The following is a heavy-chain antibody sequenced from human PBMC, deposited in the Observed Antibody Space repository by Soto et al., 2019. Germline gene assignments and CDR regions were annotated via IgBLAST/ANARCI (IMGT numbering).Heavy chain of an antibody. J-gene: IGHJ4*02. D-gene: IGHD2-2*01. CDR1: VLTFGKAW. Sequence: PRRPLRLSCAASVLTFGKAWLSRDRQVPGKRLECVGRIKSGNEDGTTDYAAAVKGRFTISRDDVKNTLYLQMNSLKTEDTAVYYCTVNFVPVTDTTFDCWGQGTPVTVSS. CDR2: IKSGNEDGTT. CDR3: TVNFVPVTDTTFDC. V-gene: IGHV3-15*01.